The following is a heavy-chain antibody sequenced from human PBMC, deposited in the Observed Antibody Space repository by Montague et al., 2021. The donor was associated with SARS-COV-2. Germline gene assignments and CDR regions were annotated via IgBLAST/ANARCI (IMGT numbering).Heavy chain of an antibody. CDR1: GFTFSNYA. CDR3: AKASWIQLWFRTPYFDY. J-gene: IGHJ4*02. Sequence: SLRLSCAASGFTFSNYAMSWVRQAPGKGLEWVSVIYSGGSSTYYADSVKGRFTISRDNSKNTLYLQMNSLRAEDTAVYYCAKASWIQLWFRTPYFDYWGQGTLVTVSS. D-gene: IGHD5-18*01. CDR2: IYSGGSST. V-gene: IGHV3-23*03.